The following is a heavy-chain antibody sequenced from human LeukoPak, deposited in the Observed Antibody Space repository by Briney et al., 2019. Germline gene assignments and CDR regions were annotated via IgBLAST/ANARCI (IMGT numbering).Heavy chain of an antibody. J-gene: IGHJ4*02. CDR1: GGSINNSPYY. CDR2: MHYSWTT. CDR3: ARNDRGRPADY. D-gene: IGHD1-26*01. V-gene: IGHV4-39*01. Sequence: SETLSLTCTVSGGSINNSPYYWGWIRQPPGKELEWRVSMHYSWTTYYNPSLKSRVTISKDTSKNQISLRLISVTAADTAVFYCARNDRGRPADYWGQGTLVTVSS.